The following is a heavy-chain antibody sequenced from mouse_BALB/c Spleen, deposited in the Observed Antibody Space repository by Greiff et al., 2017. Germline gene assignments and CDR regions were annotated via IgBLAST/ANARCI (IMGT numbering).Heavy chain of an antibody. Sequence: EVQLQQSGTVLARPGASVKMSCKASGYTFTSYWMHWVKQRPGQGLEWIGAIYPGNGDTSYNQKFKGKAKLTAVTSTSTAYMELSSLTNEDSAVYYCTRGIYYYGSGAYWGQGTLVTVSA. CDR2: IYPGNGDT. CDR3: TRGIYYYGSGAY. CDR1: GYTFTSYW. V-gene: IGHV1-5*01. D-gene: IGHD1-1*01. J-gene: IGHJ3*01.